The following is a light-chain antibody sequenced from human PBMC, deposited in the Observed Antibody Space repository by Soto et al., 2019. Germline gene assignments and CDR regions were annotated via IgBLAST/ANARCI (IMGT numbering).Light chain of an antibody. CDR2: DVS. J-gene: IGLJ1*01. V-gene: IGLV2-14*03. Sequence: QSALTQPASVSGSPGQSITISCTGTSSDVGGYNYVSWDQQHPGKAPKLMIYDVSNRPSGVSNRFSGSKSANTTSLTISGLQAEDEADYYCSSYTSSSLHVFGTGTKLTVL. CDR3: SSYTSSSLHV. CDR1: SSDVGGYNY.